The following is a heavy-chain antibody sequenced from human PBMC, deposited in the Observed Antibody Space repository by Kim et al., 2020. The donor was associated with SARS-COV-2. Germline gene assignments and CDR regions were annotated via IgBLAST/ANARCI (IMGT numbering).Heavy chain of an antibody. V-gene: IGHV4-34*01. J-gene: IGHJ6*03. CDR3: SRGTRQWLVRGPYYYYMDV. CDR1: GGSFSGYY. CDR2: INHSGST. Sequence: SETLSLTCAVYGGSFSGYYWSWIRQPPGKGLEWIGEINHSGSTNYNPSLKSRVTISVDTSKNQFSLQLSSVTAADTAVYYCSRGTRQWLVRGPYYYYMDV. D-gene: IGHD6-19*01.